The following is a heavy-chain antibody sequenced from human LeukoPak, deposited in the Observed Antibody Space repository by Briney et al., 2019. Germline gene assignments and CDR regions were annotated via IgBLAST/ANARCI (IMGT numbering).Heavy chain of an antibody. V-gene: IGHV1-2*02. CDR2: INPNSGGT. Sequence: ASVKVSCKASGYTFTGYYMHWVRQAPGQGLEWMGWINPNSGGTNYAQKFQGRVTMTWDTSISTAHMELSRLRSDDTAVYYCARVSRYSGYDLSLKTFDYWGQGTLVTVSS. D-gene: IGHD5-12*01. J-gene: IGHJ4*02. CDR3: ARVSRYSGYDLSLKTFDY. CDR1: GYTFTGYY.